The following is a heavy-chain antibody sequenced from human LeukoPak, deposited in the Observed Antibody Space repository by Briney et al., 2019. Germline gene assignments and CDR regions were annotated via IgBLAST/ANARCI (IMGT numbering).Heavy chain of an antibody. CDR3: AFSGNYGVY. CDR2: ISSSSSTI. Sequence: GGSLRLSCAASGFMFSSYWMSWVRQAPGKGLEWVSYISSSSSTIYYADSVKGRFTISRDNAKKLVLLQMNSLGAEDTAVYYCAFSGNYGVYWGQGTLVTVSS. D-gene: IGHD1-26*01. V-gene: IGHV3-48*01. J-gene: IGHJ4*02. CDR1: GFMFSSYW.